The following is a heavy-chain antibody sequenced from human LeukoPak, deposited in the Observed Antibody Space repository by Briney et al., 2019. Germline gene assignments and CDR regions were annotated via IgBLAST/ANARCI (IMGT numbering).Heavy chain of an antibody. CDR1: GFTSSSYA. CDR3: ARDSYSSSPNWFDP. V-gene: IGHV3-23*01. CDR2: ISGSGGST. J-gene: IGHJ5*02. D-gene: IGHD6-6*01. Sequence: GGSLRLSCAASGFTSSSYAMSWVRQAPGKGLEWVSAISGSGGSTHYADSVKGRFTISRDNSKNTLYLQMNSLRAEDTAVYYCARDSYSSSPNWFDPWGQGTLVTVSS.